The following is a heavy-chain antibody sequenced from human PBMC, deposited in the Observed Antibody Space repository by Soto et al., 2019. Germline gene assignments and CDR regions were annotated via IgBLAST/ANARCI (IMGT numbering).Heavy chain of an antibody. CDR3: XXXYGDMGWWYFDL. V-gene: IGHV1-8*01. CDR2: MNPNSGNT. Sequence: QVQLVQSGAEVKKPGASVKVSCKASGYTFTSYDINWVRQATGQGLEWMAWMNPNSGNTGYAQKFQGRVTMTRNTXXXXXXXXXXXXXXXXXXXXYCXXXYGDMGWWYFDLWGRGTLVTVSS. D-gene: IGHD4-17*01. CDR1: GYTFTSYD. J-gene: IGHJ2*01.